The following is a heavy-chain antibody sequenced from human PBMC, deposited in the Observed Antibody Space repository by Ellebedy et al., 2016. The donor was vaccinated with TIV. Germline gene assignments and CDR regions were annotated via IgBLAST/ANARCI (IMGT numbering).Heavy chain of an antibody. V-gene: IGHV4-34*01. CDR3: ARGNFQDVDLDHWYFDL. CDR1: GGSFSGHS. J-gene: IGHJ2*01. D-gene: IGHD1-20*01. Sequence: SETLSLTCAVNGGSFSGHSWSWIRQPPGKGLEWIGEVNHRGSTSYNRSLRSRVTISIDTSKYQFSLRLSGVTAADTAVYYCARGNFQDVDLDHWYFDLWGRGTLVTVSS. CDR2: VNHRGST.